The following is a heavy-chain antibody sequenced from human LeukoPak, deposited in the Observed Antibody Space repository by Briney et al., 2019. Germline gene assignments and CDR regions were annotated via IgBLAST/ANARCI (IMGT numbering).Heavy chain of an antibody. V-gene: IGHV4-59*08. D-gene: IGHD5-24*01. J-gene: IGHJ5*02. Sequence: SETLSLTCTVSGGSVSNYFWSWIRQPPGKGLEWIGYIYYSGSTNYNPSLQDRVTISLDTSRNQFSLKLSSVTATDTAVYYCARQERDAYRQGNWLDPWGQGTLVTVSS. CDR1: GGSVSNYF. CDR2: IYYSGST. CDR3: ARQERDAYRQGNWLDP.